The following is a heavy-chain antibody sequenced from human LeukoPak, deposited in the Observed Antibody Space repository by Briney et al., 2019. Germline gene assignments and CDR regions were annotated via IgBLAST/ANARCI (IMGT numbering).Heavy chain of an antibody. J-gene: IGHJ4*02. Sequence: GGSLRLSCAASGFTFSSYAMSWVRQAPGKGLEWVSAISGSGGSTYYADSVKGRFTISRDNSKNTLYLQMNSLRAGDTAVYYCAKVLVGTTCFEYWGQGTLVTVSS. D-gene: IGHD1-7*01. CDR1: GFTFSSYA. V-gene: IGHV3-23*01. CDR3: AKVLVGTTCFEY. CDR2: ISGSGGST.